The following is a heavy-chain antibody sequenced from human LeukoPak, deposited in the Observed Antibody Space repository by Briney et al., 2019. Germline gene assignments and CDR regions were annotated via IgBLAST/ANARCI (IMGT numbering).Heavy chain of an antibody. J-gene: IGHJ4*02. CDR3: ARDLTERITIFGVANN. CDR2: ISGSGGST. CDR1: GFTFSSYA. D-gene: IGHD3-3*01. Sequence: GGSLRLSCAASGFTFSSYAMSWVRQAPGKGLEWVSAISGSGGSTYYADSVKGRFTISRDNAKNSLYLQMNSLRAEDTAVYYCARDLTERITIFGVANNWGQGTLVTVSS. V-gene: IGHV3-23*01.